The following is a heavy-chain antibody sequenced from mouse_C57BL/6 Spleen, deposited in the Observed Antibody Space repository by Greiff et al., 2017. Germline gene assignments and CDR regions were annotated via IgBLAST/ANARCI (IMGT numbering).Heavy chain of an antibody. Sequence: VQLQQSGAELVKPGASVKLSCKASGYTFTSYWMQWVKQRPGQGLEWIGEIDPSDSYTNYNQKFKGKATLTVDTSSSTAYMQLSSLTSEDSAVYYCARLVTTVVATDDWGQGTTLTVSS. J-gene: IGHJ2*01. D-gene: IGHD1-1*01. V-gene: IGHV1-50*01. CDR2: IDPSDSYT. CDR3: ARLVTTVVATDD. CDR1: GYTFTSYW.